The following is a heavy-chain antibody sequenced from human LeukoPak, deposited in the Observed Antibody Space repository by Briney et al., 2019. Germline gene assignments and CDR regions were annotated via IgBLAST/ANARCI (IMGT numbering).Heavy chain of an antibody. CDR3: ARVDYNSGTFDY. V-gene: IGHV4-38-2*01. D-gene: IGHD3-10*01. CDR2: MYRSA. J-gene: IGHJ4*02. Sequence: PSETLSLTCAVSGYSISSGYYWGWIRQPPGKGLEWIGSMYRSAYYNPYLQTRVTISVDTSKNQFSLKLRSVTAADTAVYYCARVDYNSGTFDYWGQGTLVTVSS. CDR1: GYSISSGYY.